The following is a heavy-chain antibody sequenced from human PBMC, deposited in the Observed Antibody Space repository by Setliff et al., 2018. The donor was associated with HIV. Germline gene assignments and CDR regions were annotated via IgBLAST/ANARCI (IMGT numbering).Heavy chain of an antibody. D-gene: IGHD3-3*01. CDR3: ARLYYNFWTGHRAFFNY. J-gene: IGHJ4*02. CDR1: GGSITSTNFY. V-gene: IGHV4-39*01. Sequence: SETLSLTCTVSGGSITSTNFYWGWVRQPPGKGLEWIGSIYHDGSTYYNPSLKSRLTISLDTSNNQFSVRLTSVTAADTAIYYCARLYYNFWTGHRAFFNYWGQGTLVTVSS. CDR2: IYHDGST.